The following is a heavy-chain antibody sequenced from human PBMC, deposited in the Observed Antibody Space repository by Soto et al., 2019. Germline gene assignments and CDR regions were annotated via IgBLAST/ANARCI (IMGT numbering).Heavy chain of an antibody. CDR2: IIPIFGTA. CDR1: GGTFSSYA. CDR3: ASEVSYYYDSSGRYYFDY. D-gene: IGHD3-22*01. V-gene: IGHV1-69*01. J-gene: IGHJ4*02. Sequence: QVQLEQSGAEVKKPGSSVKVSCKASGGTFSSYAISWVRQAPGQGLEWMGGIIPIFGTANYAQKFQGRVTITADESTSTAYMELSSLRSEDTAVYYCASEVSYYYDSSGRYYFDYWGQGTLVTVSS.